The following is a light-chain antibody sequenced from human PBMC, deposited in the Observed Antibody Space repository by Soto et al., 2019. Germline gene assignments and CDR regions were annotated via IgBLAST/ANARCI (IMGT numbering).Light chain of an antibody. CDR2: DAS. CDR1: GVVNNS. V-gene: IGKV3-11*01. J-gene: IGKJ2*03. CDR3: QHRWNWAYG. Sequence: EIVLTQSPATLSLSQGKGATFSARPIGVVNNSLAWYQQKPGQAPRLLIYDASNRATGVPARFSGSGSGTDFTLTISTLESEDFAVYYCQHRWNWAYGFGQGTKLEI.